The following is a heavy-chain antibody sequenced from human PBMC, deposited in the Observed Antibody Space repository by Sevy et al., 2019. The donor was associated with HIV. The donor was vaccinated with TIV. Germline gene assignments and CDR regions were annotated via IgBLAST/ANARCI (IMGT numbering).Heavy chain of an antibody. Sequence: SETLSLTCTVSTGYINNYYWTWVRQSPGKGLEWIGYIYYRGNTKYNPSLESRVSMSIDTNKEQFSLTRTSVTGADSAIYYCARAEYGHSRGWYSWLDAWGQGILVTVSS. D-gene: IGHD6-19*01. CDR2: IYYRGNT. J-gene: IGHJ5*02. V-gene: IGHV4-59*01. CDR1: TGYINNYY. CDR3: ARAEYGHSRGWYSWLDA.